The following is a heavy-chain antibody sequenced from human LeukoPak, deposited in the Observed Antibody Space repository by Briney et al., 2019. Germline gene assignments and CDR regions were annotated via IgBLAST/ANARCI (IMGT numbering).Heavy chain of an antibody. V-gene: IGHV3-23*01. CDR3: AKDRGYSGYDYGDY. CDR2: ISGSGGST. Sequence: GGSLRLACAASGFTFSSYGMSWVRQAPGKGLEWVSAISGSGGSTYYADSVKGRFTISRDNSKNTLYLQMNSLRAEDTAVYYCAKDRGYSGYDYGDYWGQGTLVTVSS. J-gene: IGHJ4*02. D-gene: IGHD5-12*01. CDR1: GFTFSSYG.